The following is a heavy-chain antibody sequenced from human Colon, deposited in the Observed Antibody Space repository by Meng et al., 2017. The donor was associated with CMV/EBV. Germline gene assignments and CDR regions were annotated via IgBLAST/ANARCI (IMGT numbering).Heavy chain of an antibody. CDR2: FFSSGST. V-gene: IGHV4-59*01. J-gene: IGHJ4*02. CDR3: ARDGVRGVRPY. D-gene: IGHD3-10*01. Sequence: GSLRLSCIVSGDSINGYYWSWIRQPPGKRLEWIGYFFSSGSTKYNPSLKSRATISVDTSKNQFSLKLSSVTAADTAVYYCARDGVRGVRPYWGQGTLVTVSS. CDR1: GDSINGYY.